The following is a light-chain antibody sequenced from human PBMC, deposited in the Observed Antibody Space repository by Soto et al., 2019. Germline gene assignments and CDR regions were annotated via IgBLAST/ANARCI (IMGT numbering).Light chain of an antibody. CDR3: CSYTSSSTNV. Sequence: QSAPTQPASVSGSPGQSITISCTGTSSDVDAYNYVSWYQQHPGKAPKVMIYDVSNRPSGVSYRFSGSKSGITASLTISGLQAEDEADYYCCSYTSSSTNVFGTGTKVTVL. CDR1: SSDVDAYNY. CDR2: DVS. J-gene: IGLJ1*01. V-gene: IGLV2-14*03.